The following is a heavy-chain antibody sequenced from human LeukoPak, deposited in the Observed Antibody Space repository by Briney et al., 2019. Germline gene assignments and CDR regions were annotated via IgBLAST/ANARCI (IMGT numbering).Heavy chain of an antibody. CDR3: ARGYGSSFDY. CDR2: INHSGST. Sequence: PSETLSLTCAVYGGSFSGYYWSWIRQPPGKGLEWIGEINHSGSTNYNPSLKSRVTISVDTSKNQFSLKLSSVTAADTAVYYCARGYGSSFDYWGQGTLVTVSS. CDR1: GGSFSGYY. J-gene: IGHJ4*02. D-gene: IGHD6-6*01. V-gene: IGHV4-34*01.